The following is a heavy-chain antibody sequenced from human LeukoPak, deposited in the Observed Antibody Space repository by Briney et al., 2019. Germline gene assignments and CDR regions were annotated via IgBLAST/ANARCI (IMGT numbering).Heavy chain of an antibody. CDR3: AKDLHGGYSSDY. CDR2: IDFEGVDK. CDR1: GFTFNNIG. V-gene: IGHV3-30*02. Sequence: PGGPLRLSCAASGFTFNNIGMHWVRQAPGKGLEFVSFIDFEGVDKYYADSVKGRFTISKDYSKATLYLQMNSLRPEDTAIYYCAKDLHGGYSSDYWGQGTLVTVSS. J-gene: IGHJ4*02. D-gene: IGHD4-23*01.